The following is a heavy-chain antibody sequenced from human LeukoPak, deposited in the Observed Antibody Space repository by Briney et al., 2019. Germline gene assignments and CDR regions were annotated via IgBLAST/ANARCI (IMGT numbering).Heavy chain of an antibody. CDR1: GFTFDDYA. J-gene: IGHJ4*02. CDR2: ISWNSGSI. V-gene: IGHV3-9*01. Sequence: GRSLRLSCAASGFTFDDYAMHWGRQAPGKGLEWVSGISWNSGSIGYADSVKGRFTISRDNAKNSLYLQMNSLRAEDTALYYCAKDKRSSGWYYFDYWGQGTLVTVSS. D-gene: IGHD6-19*01. CDR3: AKDKRSSGWYYFDY.